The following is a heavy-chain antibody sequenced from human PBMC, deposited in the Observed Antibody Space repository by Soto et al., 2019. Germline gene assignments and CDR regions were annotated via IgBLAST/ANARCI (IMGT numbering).Heavy chain of an antibody. J-gene: IGHJ6*02. CDR1: GFTFSSYG. Sequence: GESLKISCASSGFTFSSYGMHWVRQAPGKGLEWVAVILYDGSNKYYADSVKGRFTISRDNSKNTLYLQMNSLRAEDAAVYCCAKERYYYGMDVWRQGTTVTV. CDR3: AKERYYYGMDV. V-gene: IGHV3-30*18. CDR2: ILYDGSNK.